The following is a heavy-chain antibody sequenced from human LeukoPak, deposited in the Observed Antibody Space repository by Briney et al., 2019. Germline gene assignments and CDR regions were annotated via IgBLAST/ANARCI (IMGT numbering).Heavy chain of an antibody. D-gene: IGHD1-26*01. Sequence: GGSLRLSCAASGFTFSNYWVHWVRQAPGKGLVWVSRINTDGSKINYADSVKGRFTISRDNAKNTLYLQMNSLRAEDTAVYYCARDVVSGSYDYWGQGTLVTVSS. J-gene: IGHJ4*02. V-gene: IGHV3-74*01. CDR1: GFTFSNYW. CDR3: ARDVVSGSYDY. CDR2: INTDGSKI.